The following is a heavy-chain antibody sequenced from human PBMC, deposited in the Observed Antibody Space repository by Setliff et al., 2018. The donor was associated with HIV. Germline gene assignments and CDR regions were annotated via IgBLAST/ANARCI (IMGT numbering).Heavy chain of an antibody. D-gene: IGHD3-22*01. V-gene: IGHV1-3*01. J-gene: IGHJ4*02. CDR3: ARETMYDSRGYLSHYFDY. Sequence: GASVKVSCRASGYSFTKYGIQWVRQAPGQRLEWMGLINAANGDTKYSQKFQARLTFTRDTSASTVYMELSSLRVEDTAVYYCARETMYDSRGYLSHYFDYWGQGTPVTVSS. CDR1: GYSFTKYG. CDR2: INAANGDT.